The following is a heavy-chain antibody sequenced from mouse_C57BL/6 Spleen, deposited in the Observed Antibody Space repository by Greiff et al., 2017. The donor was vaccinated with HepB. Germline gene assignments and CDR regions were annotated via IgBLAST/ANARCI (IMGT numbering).Heavy chain of an antibody. CDR1: GYTFTEYT. Sequence: QVQLQQSGAELVKPGASVKLSCKASGYTFTEYTIHWVKQRSGQGLEWIGWFYPGSGSIKYNEKFKDKATLTADKSSSTVYMELSRLTSEDSAVYFCARHEKGYYDYDDGTWFAYWGQGTPVTVSA. V-gene: IGHV1-62-2*01. CDR2: FYPGSGSI. CDR3: ARHEKGYYDYDDGTWFAY. D-gene: IGHD2-4*01. J-gene: IGHJ3*01.